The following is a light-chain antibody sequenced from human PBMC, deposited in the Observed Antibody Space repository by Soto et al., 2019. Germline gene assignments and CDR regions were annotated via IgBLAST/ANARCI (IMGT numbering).Light chain of an antibody. J-gene: IGKJ3*01. CDR3: QEYNSCPPFT. CDR2: CAA. V-gene: IGKV3-15*01. Sequence: EIALTHSLVTPSLPPGERATLSCTASQSGSSSLAWCHQQPGQSPRRLISCAASRATGIPAGFSGSSSGAEFTLTISSLQSEDVVIDYCQEYNSCPPFTFGHGTRVDN. CDR1: QSGSSS.